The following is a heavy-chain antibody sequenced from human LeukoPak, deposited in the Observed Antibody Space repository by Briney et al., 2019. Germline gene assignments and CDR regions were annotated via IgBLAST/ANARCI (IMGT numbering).Heavy chain of an antibody. CDR2: IYYSGST. J-gene: IGHJ6*03. Sequence: PSETLSLTCTVSGGSISSYYWSWIRQPPGKGLEWIGYIYYSGSTNYNPSLKSRVTISVDTSKNQFSLKLSSVTAADTAVYYCAGLVVPAAIYYYYYMDVWGKGTTVTVSS. V-gene: IGHV4-59*08. CDR3: AGLVVPAAIYYYYYMDV. D-gene: IGHD2-2*01. CDR1: GGSISSYY.